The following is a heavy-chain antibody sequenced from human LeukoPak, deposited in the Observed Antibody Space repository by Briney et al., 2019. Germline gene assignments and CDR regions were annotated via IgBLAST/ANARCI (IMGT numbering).Heavy chain of an antibody. D-gene: IGHD6-13*01. CDR3: AKAVIAAPGSPFDY. CDR2: ISYDGSHK. J-gene: IGHJ4*02. CDR1: GFTFNNAW. V-gene: IGHV3-30*18. Sequence: PGGSLRLSCVASGFTFNNAWMNWVRQAPGKGLEWVAVISYDGSHKFYADSVKGRFTISRDNSKNTLYLQMNSLRAEDTAVYNCAKAVIAAPGSPFDYWGQGTLVTVSS.